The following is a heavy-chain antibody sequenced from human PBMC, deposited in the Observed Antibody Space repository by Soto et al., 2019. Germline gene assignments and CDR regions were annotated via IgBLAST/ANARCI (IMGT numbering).Heavy chain of an antibody. CDR1: GGSISSSSYY. J-gene: IGHJ4*02. Sequence: SETLSLTCTVSGGSISSSSYYWGWIRQPPGKGLEWIGSIYYSGSTYYNPSLKSRVTISVDTSKNQFSLKLSSVTAADTAVYYCARLYDFWSGYRTYYFDYWGQGTLVTVSS. V-gene: IGHV4-39*01. CDR3: ARLYDFWSGYRTYYFDY. D-gene: IGHD3-3*01. CDR2: IYYSGST.